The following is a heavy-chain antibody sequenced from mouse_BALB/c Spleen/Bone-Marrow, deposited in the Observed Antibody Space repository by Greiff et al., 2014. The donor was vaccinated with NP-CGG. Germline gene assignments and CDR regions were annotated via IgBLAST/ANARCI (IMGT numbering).Heavy chain of an antibody. D-gene: IGHD1-1*01. CDR1: GYTFTSYW. V-gene: IGHV1-7*01. Sequence: VQLQQSGAELAKPGASVKMSCKASGYTFTSYWMHWVKQRPGQGLEWIGYINPSTGYTEYNQKFKDKATLTADKSSSTAYMQLSRLSSEDSAVYYGRRQIASVDYAMDYWGQGTSVTVSS. CDR3: RRQIASVDYAMDY. J-gene: IGHJ4*01. CDR2: INPSTGYT.